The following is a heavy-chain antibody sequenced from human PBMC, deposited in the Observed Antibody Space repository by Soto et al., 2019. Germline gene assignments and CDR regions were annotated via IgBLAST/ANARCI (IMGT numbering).Heavy chain of an antibody. CDR2: VYHSGGT. D-gene: IGHD3-10*01. CDR1: GGSISSTNW. CDR3: AIALGVISFYFDR. J-gene: IGHJ4*02. Sequence: PSETLSLTCAVSGGSISSTNWWIWVRQPPGKGLEWIGEVYHSGGTNYNPSLKSRVTISVDKSKNQFSLSVTSVTAADAAVYFCAIALGVISFYFDRWGPGTLVTVSS. V-gene: IGHV4-4*02.